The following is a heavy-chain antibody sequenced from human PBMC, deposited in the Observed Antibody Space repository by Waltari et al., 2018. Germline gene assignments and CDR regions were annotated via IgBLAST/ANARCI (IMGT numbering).Heavy chain of an antibody. CDR1: GFTFNSYW. D-gene: IGHD6-13*01. V-gene: IGHV3-7*04. Sequence: EVQLVESGGGLVQPGGSLRLSCAVSGFTFNSYWMSWVRQAPGNGLEWVANIRPDGSHQYYLDSVKGRFTISRDNARNTLYLQMNSLRAEDTAVYYCARGGDSSSWYPGYFDYWGQGTLVTVSS. J-gene: IGHJ4*02. CDR3: ARGGDSSSWYPGYFDY. CDR2: IRPDGSHQ.